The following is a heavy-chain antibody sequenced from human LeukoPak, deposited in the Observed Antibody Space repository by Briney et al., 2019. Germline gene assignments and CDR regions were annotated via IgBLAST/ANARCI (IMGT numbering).Heavy chain of an antibody. CDR3: AKGGVGVTPEFDY. CDR1: GGSVSSGSYY. D-gene: IGHD1-26*01. J-gene: IGHJ4*02. Sequence: SETLSLTCTVSGGSVSSGSYYWSWIRQPPGKGLEWIGYIYYSGSTNYNPSLKSRVTISVDTSKNQFSLKLSSVTAADTAVYYCAKGGVGVTPEFDYWGQGTLVTVSS. V-gene: IGHV4-61*01. CDR2: IYYSGST.